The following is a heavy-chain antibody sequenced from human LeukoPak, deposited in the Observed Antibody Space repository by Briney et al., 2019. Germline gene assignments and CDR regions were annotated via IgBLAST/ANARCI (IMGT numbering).Heavy chain of an antibody. D-gene: IGHD2-2*01. J-gene: IGHJ5*02. V-gene: IGHV1-69*13. CDR2: IIPIFGTA. CDR3: ARDKRYCSSTSCPGFDP. Sequence: SVKVSCKASGYTFTGYYMHWVRQAPGQGLEWMGGIIPIFGTANYAQKFQGRVTITADESTSTAYMELSSLRSEDTAVYYCARDKRYCSSTSCPGFDPWGQGTLVTVSS. CDR1: GYTFTGYY.